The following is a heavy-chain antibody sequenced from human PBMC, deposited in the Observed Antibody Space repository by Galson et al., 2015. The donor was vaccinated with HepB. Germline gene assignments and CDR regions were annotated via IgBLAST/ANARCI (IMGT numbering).Heavy chain of an antibody. D-gene: IGHD3-22*01. CDR2: IYYSGST. Sequence: ETLSLTCIVSGGSISTYYWSWIRQPPGKGLEWIGFIYYSGSTNYNPSLKSRVTMSVDTSKNQFSLKLSSVTAADTAVYYCARQKGTMMPFDYWGQGTLVTVSS. CDR1: GGSISTYY. J-gene: IGHJ4*02. CDR3: ARQKGTMMPFDY. V-gene: IGHV4-59*08.